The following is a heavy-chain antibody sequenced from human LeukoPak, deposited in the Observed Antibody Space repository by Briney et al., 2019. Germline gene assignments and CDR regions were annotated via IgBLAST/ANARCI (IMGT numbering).Heavy chain of an antibody. CDR3: ARGEYCTHGVCRSPIMGY. CDR2: ISRDGDAT. CDR1: GFTFGDYA. V-gene: IGHV3-43D*04. D-gene: IGHD2-8*01. J-gene: IGHJ4*02. Sequence: PGGSLRLSCAASGFTFGDYAMSWVRQAPGKGLQWVSSISRDGDATFSADSVKGRFTVSRDNFKESLYLEMTSLRGEDTALYYCARGEYCTHGVCRSPIMGYWGQGTLVTVSS.